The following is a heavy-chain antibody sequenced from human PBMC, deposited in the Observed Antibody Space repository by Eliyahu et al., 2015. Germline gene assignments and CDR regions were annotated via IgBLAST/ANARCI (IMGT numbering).Heavy chain of an antibody. CDR2: IYYSGST. Sequence: QVQLQESGPGLVKPSETLSLTCPVSGGSISSYYWSWIRQPPGKGLEWIGYIYYSGSTNYNPSLKSRVTISVDTSKNQFSLKLSSVTAADTAVYYCARQNWDLGYYYYMDVWGKGTTVTVSS. CDR1: GGSISSYY. CDR3: ARQNWDLGYYYYMDV. J-gene: IGHJ6*03. V-gene: IGHV4-59*08. D-gene: IGHD7-27*01.